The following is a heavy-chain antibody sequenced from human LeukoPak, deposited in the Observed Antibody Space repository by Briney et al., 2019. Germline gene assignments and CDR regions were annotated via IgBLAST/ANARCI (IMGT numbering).Heavy chain of an antibody. CDR3: ATDYYDSSGYYTGSY. D-gene: IGHD3-22*01. Sequence: PGGSLRLSRAASGFTFSSFHINWVRQAPGKGLEWLSYISRDSTTIYYADSVKGRFTISRDNAKNSLYLQMNGLRAEDTAVYHCATDYYDSSGYYTGSYWGQGTLVTVSS. CDR1: GFTFSSFH. V-gene: IGHV3-48*01. CDR2: ISRDSTTI. J-gene: IGHJ4*02.